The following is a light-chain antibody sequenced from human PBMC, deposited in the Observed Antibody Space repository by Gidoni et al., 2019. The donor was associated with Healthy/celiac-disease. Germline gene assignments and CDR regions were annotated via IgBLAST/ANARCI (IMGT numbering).Light chain of an antibody. CDR2: GTS. Sequence: QSVLTQPPSVSGAPGKRVTISCTGSSSNIGAGYDVHWYQQLPGTAPKLLIYGTSNRPSGVPDRFSGSKSGTSASLAITGLQAEDEADYYCQSYDSSLSGYVFGGGTKLTVL. CDR1: SSNIGAGYD. J-gene: IGLJ3*02. V-gene: IGLV1-40*01. CDR3: QSYDSSLSGYV.